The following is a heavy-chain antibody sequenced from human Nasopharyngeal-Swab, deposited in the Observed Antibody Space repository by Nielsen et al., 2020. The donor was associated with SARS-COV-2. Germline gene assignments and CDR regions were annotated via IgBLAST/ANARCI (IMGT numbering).Heavy chain of an antibody. J-gene: IGHJ3*02. CDR3: ARHPMSTSGGPIFMAFDI. D-gene: IGHD3-16*02. CDR2: IYYSGST. V-gene: IGHV4-39*01. Sequence: VRQMPGKGLEWIGSIYYSGSTYYNPSLESRGTISVDTSKKQFSLKLSSVTAADTAIYYCARHPMSTSGGPIFMAFDIWGQGTQVTVSS.